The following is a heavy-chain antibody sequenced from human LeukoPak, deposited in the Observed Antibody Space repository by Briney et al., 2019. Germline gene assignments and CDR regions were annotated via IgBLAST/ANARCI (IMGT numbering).Heavy chain of an antibody. CDR3: SAPFDY. CDR2: ITRDGADK. Sequence: PGGSLRLSCVASGITFTNYGIHWVRQAPGKGLQWMTSITRDGADKYYADSEKGRFTISRDNSKDTVYLQMNSLRVDDTGTYYCSAPFDYWGQGILVTVSP. CDR1: GITFTNYG. V-gene: IGHV3-30*03. J-gene: IGHJ4*02. D-gene: IGHD6-6*01.